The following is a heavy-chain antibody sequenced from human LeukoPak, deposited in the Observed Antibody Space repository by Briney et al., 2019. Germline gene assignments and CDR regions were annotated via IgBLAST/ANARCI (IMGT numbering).Heavy chain of an antibody. CDR3: AKDGGLWVSAHWGDS. Sequence: GGSLRLSCVASGFAVGSNYMSWVRQAPGKGLEWVSTITTSDGNTYYADSVKGRFTVSRDNSKNTLFLQMNSLRAEDTAVYYCAKDGGLWVSAHWGDSWGRGTLVTVSS. CDR1: GFAVGSNY. V-gene: IGHV3-23*01. CDR2: ITTSDGNT. D-gene: IGHD7-27*01. J-gene: IGHJ4*02.